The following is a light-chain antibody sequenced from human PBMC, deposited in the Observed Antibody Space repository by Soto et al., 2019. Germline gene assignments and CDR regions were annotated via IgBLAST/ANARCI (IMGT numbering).Light chain of an antibody. CDR2: GAS. CDR1: QSVSSSY. V-gene: IGKV3-20*01. CDR3: QQYGSSSIP. J-gene: IGKJ5*01. Sequence: EVMLTQSPGTLSLSTGERATLSCRASQSVSSSYLAWYQQKPGQAPRLLIYGASSRATGIPDRFSGSGSGTDFTLTISRLEPEDFAVYYCQQYGSSSIPFGQGTRLEIK.